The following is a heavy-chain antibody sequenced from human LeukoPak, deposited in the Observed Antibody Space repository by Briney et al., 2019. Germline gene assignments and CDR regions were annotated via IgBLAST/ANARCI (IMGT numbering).Heavy chain of an antibody. J-gene: IGHJ3*02. D-gene: IGHD4-17*01. CDR2: STTSGNT. Sequence: GGPLRLSCAASGFTFSSFAMSWVRQAPGKGLEWVSASTTSGNTYYFDSVKGRFTISRDKSKNSLYLQMNSLIIEDTAVYYCAKVRVSGDYAFDIWGQGTMVTVSS. CDR3: AKVRVSGDYAFDI. V-gene: IGHV3-23*01. CDR1: GFTFSSFA.